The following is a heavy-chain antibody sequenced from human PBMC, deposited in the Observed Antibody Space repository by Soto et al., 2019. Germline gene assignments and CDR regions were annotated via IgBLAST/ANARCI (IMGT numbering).Heavy chain of an antibody. Sequence: QITLKESGPTLVKPTQTLTLTCTLSGFSLDTSGVGVGWIRQPPGKTLEWLSLIYWDDDKRYNPSLSSRLTITKDTSKNQVVLTMTNMDPEDTATYYCAHRAVPGTSFFDYWDPGTLVTVSS. CDR1: GFSLDTSGVG. CDR2: IYWDDDK. CDR3: AHRAVPGTSFFDY. J-gene: IGHJ4*02. D-gene: IGHD6-19*01. V-gene: IGHV2-5*02.